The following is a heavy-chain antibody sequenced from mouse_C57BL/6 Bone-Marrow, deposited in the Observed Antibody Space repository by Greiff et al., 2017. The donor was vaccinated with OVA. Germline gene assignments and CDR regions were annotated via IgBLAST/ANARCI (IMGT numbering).Heavy chain of an antibody. D-gene: IGHD2-5*01. CDR3: TRSYSNYGDFDY. V-gene: IGHV1-15*01. CDR1: GYTFTDYE. CDR2: IDPETGGT. Sequence: VKLMESGAELVRPGASVTLSCKASGYTFTDYEMHWVKQTPVHGLEWIGAIDPETGGTAYNQKFKGKAIPTADKSSSTAYMELRSLTSEDSAVYYCTRSYSNYGDFDYWGQGTTLTVSS. J-gene: IGHJ2*01.